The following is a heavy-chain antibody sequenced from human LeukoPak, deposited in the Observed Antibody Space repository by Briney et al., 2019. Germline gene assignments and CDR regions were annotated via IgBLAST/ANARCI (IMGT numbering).Heavy chain of an antibody. Sequence: PGRSLRLSCAASGFTFGDYAMHWVRQAPGKGLEWVSGISWNSGSIGYADSVKGRFTISRDNAKNSLYLQMNSLRAEDTALYYCAKDMHYSGRRTPFDYWGQGTLVTVSS. CDR1: GFTFGDYA. CDR2: ISWNSGSI. CDR3: AKDMHYSGRRTPFDY. D-gene: IGHD1-26*01. V-gene: IGHV3-9*01. J-gene: IGHJ4*02.